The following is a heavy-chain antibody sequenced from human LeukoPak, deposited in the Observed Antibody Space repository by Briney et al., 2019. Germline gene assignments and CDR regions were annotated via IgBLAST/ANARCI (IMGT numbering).Heavy chain of an antibody. J-gene: IGHJ6*02. CDR2: VYNSGST. CDR1: GGSINSYY. V-gene: IGHV4-59*01. CDR3: ARLRSGMDV. Sequence: SETLSLTCTVSGGSINSYYWTWIRQPPGKGLEWIANVYNSGSTNYNPSLKSRVTISVDMFKNQFSLKLTSVTAADTAVYYCARLRSGMDVWGQGTAVTVSS.